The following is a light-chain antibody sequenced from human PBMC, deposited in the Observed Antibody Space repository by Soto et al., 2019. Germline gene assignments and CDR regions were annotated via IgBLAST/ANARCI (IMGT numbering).Light chain of an antibody. CDR3: QQYGSSPT. Sequence: EIVLTQSPGTLSLSPGERATLSCRASQSVTSTYLAWYQQKPGQAPRLLMYGAIIRATGIPDRFSGSGSGTDFTLTISRLEPEDFAVYYCQQYGSSPTFGQGTKVEIK. CDR2: GAI. V-gene: IGKV3-20*01. CDR1: QSVTSTY. J-gene: IGKJ1*01.